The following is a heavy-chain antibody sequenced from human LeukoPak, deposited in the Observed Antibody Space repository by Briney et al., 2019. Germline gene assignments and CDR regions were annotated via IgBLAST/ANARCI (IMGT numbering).Heavy chain of an antibody. CDR1: GFTFSSYA. V-gene: IGHV3-23*01. J-gene: IGHJ4*02. CDR2: ISGSDGST. D-gene: IGHD3-10*01. CDR3: AKVSAVTRGHFDY. Sequence: RGSLRLSCAASGFTFSSYAMSWVRQAPGKGLEWVSAISGSDGSTYYADSVKGRFTISRDNSKDTLYLQINSLRAEDTAVYYCAKVSAVTRGHFDYWGQGNLVTVSS.